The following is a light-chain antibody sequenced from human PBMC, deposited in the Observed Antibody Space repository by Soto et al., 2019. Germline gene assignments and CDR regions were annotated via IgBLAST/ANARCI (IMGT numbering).Light chain of an antibody. V-gene: IGLV1-44*01. J-gene: IGLJ2*01. Sequence: QSVLTQPPSASGTPGQRVTISCSGRSSNIGSNTVNWYQQLPGTAPKLLIYSNNQRPSGVPDRFSGSKSGTSASLAISGLQSEDEADYYCAAWDDSLNGDVVFGGGTKVTVL. CDR2: SNN. CDR3: AAWDDSLNGDVV. CDR1: SSNIGSNT.